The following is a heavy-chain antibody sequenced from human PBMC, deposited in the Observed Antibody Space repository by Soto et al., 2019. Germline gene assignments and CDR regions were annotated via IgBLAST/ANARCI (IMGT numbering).Heavy chain of an antibody. Sequence: PGGSLRLSCAASGFPFSDYGIHWVRQAPGKGLEWVAVISSDGSNEYYADSVKGRFTISRDNSKNTVSLQMNSLTTEDSASYYCAKQISPYCSRVTCYDLYFYYAMYVWGKGTTVPAPQ. J-gene: IGHJ6*04. CDR1: GFPFSDYG. CDR3: AKQISPYCSRVTCYDLYFYYAMYV. V-gene: IGHV3-30*18. D-gene: IGHD2-2*01. CDR2: ISSDGSNE.